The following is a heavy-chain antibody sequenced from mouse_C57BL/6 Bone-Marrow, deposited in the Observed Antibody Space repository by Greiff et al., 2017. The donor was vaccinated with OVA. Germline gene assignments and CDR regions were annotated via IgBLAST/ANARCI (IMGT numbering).Heavy chain of an antibody. Sequence: EVMLVESGGGLVQSGRSLRLSCATSGFTFSDFYMEWVRQAPGKGLEWIAASRNKANDYTTEYSASVKGRFIVSRDTSQSILYLQMNALRAEDTAIYYCARDAGDYGGFAYWGQGTLVTVSA. V-gene: IGHV7-1*01. CDR2: SRNKANDYTT. D-gene: IGHD2-4*01. CDR3: ARDAGDYGGFAY. J-gene: IGHJ3*01. CDR1: GFTFSDFY.